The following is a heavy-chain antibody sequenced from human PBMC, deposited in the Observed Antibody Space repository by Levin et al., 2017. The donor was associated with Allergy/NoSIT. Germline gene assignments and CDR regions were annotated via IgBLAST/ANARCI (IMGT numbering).Heavy chain of an antibody. CDR3: ARTDYDILTGYGDY. Sequence: GGSLRLSCAASGFTFSDYYMSWIRQAPGKGLEWVSYISSSSSYTNYADSVKGRFTISRDNAKNSLYLQMNSLRAEDTAVYYCARTDYDILTGYGDYWGQGTLVTVSS. V-gene: IGHV3-11*03. J-gene: IGHJ4*02. D-gene: IGHD3-9*01. CDR1: GFTFSDYY. CDR2: ISSSSSYT.